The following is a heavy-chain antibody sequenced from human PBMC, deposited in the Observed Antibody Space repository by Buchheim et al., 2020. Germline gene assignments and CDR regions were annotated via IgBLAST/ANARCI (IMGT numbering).Heavy chain of an antibody. CDR2: ISSSSSYI. V-gene: IGHV3-21*01. J-gene: IGHJ4*02. CDR1: GFTFSSYS. D-gene: IGHD2-2*01. Sequence: EVQLVESGGGLVKPGGSLRLSCAASGFTFSSYSMNWVRQAPGKGLEWVSSISSSSSYIYYADSVKGRFTISRDNAKNSLYLQMNSLRAEDTAVYYCARDSSTSCYGPCWNYFDYWGQGTL. CDR3: ARDSSTSCYGPCWNYFDY.